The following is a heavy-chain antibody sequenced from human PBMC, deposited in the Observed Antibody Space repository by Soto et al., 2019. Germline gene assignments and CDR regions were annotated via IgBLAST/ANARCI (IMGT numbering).Heavy chain of an antibody. CDR2: IYYSGST. Sequence: QVQLQESGPGLVKPSQTLSLTCTVSGGSISSGDYYWSWIRQPPGKGLEWIGYIYYSGSTYYIPSLKSRVTISVDTSKSQFSLKLSSVTAAEPAVYSCASAPTWTNNWFDPWGQGTLVTVSS. V-gene: IGHV4-30-4*01. CDR3: ASAPTWTNNWFDP. CDR1: GGSISSGDYY. J-gene: IGHJ5*02. D-gene: IGHD3-3*01.